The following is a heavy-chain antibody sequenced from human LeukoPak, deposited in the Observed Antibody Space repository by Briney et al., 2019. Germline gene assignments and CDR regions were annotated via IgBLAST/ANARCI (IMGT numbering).Heavy chain of an antibody. CDR3: ARATGEYSSSRPLGY. J-gene: IGHJ4*02. CDR1: GGSISSYF. Sequence: SETLSLTCTVSGGSISSYFWSWLRQPPGKGLEWIGYIYYSGSTNYNPSLKSRVTISVDTSKNQFSLKLSPVTAADTAVYYCARATGEYSSSRPLGYWGQGTLVTVSS. V-gene: IGHV4-59*01. CDR2: IYYSGST. D-gene: IGHD6-6*01.